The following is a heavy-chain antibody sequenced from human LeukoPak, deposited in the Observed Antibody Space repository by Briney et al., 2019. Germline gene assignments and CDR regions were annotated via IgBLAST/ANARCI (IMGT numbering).Heavy chain of an antibody. CDR1: GFTFSSYA. D-gene: IGHD6-6*01. V-gene: IGHV3-21*01. CDR2: ISGSSSYI. J-gene: IGHJ4*02. Sequence: PGGSLRLSCAASGFTFSSYAMSWVRQAPGKGLEWVSAISGSSSYIYYADSVKGRFTISRDNAKNSLYLQMNSLRAEDTAVYYCARGHKYSSSIDYWGQGTLVTVSS. CDR3: ARGHKYSSSIDY.